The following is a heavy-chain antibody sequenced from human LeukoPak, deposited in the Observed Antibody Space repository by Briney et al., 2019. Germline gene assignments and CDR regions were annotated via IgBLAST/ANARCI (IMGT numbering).Heavy chain of an antibody. J-gene: IGHJ4*02. Sequence: PGGSLRLSCAASGLTFSRYEMIWVRQAPGKGLEWVSYISSGGGNIYYADSVKGRFTISRDSAKSLLYLQMNSLRAEDTAVYYCAREGSSGYYADYWGQGTLVTVSS. V-gene: IGHV3-48*03. CDR3: AREGSSGYYADY. D-gene: IGHD3-22*01. CDR1: GLTFSRYE. CDR2: ISSGGGNI.